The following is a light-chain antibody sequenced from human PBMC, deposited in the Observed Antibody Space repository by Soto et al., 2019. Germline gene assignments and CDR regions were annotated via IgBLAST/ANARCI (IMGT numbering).Light chain of an antibody. V-gene: IGKV2-28*01. CDR3: MKAQENPLA. CDR1: QSLLNSNGYNY. CDR2: LAS. J-gene: IGKJ4*01. Sequence: DIVMTQSPLSLPVTPGEPASISCRSSQSLLNSNGYNYLDWYLQKPGQSPQLLMYLASNRASGVPDRFSGSGSGTDFTLKISRVEAEDVGVYYCMKAQENPLAFGGGTKVDIK.